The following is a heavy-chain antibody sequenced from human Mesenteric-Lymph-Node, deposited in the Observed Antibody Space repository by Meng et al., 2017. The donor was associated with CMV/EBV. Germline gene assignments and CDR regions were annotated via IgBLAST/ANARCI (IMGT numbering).Heavy chain of an antibody. CDR2: IYSSDSST. CDR1: GFSFNIYA. V-gene: IGHV3-23*03. Sequence: GGSLRLSCAASGFSFNIYAMSWVRQAPGKGLEWVSVIYSSDSSTYYADSVQGRFFISRDNSKNTLFLQMDSLRAEDTAVYYCAKSIEPWGSYYYYGLDVWGQGTTVTVSS. CDR3: AKSIEPWGSYYYYGLDV. D-gene: IGHD3-16*01. J-gene: IGHJ6*02.